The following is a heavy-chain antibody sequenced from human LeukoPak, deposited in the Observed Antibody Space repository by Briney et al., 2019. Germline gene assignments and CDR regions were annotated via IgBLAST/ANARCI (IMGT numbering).Heavy chain of an antibody. CDR3: ARDYLRYSNYGSVDY. CDR1: GFTFSSYA. Sequence: GGSLRLSCAASGFTFSSYAMHWVRQAPGKGLEWVAVISYDGSNKYYADSVKGRFTISRDNSKNTLYLQMNSLRAEDTAVYYCARDYLRYSNYGSVDYWGQGTLVTVSS. CDR2: ISYDGSNK. J-gene: IGHJ4*02. V-gene: IGHV3-30-3*01. D-gene: IGHD4-11*01.